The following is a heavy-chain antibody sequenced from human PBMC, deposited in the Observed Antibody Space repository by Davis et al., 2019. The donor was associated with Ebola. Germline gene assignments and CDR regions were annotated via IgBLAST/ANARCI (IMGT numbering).Heavy chain of an antibody. J-gene: IGHJ4*02. V-gene: IGHV4-39*01. Sequence: SETLSLTCTVSGGSISSSSYFWGWIRQPPGKGLEWLASIYYSGSTYYNPSLNSRVTISVDTSKNQFSLKLSSLTAADTSVYYCARQTYYDILTGYYKVFEYWGQGTLVTVSS. CDR3: ARQTYYDILTGYYKVFEY. CDR1: GGSISSSSYF. CDR2: IYYSGST. D-gene: IGHD3-9*01.